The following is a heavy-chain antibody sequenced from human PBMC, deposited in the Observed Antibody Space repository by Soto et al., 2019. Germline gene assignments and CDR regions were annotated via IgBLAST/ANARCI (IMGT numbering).Heavy chain of an antibody. CDR2: ISSSSSYI. Sequence: EVQLVESGGGLVKPGGSLRLSCAASGFTFSSYSMNWVRQAPGKGLEWVSSISSSSSYIYYADSVKGRFTISRDNAKNSLYLQMNSLRAEDTAVSYCARGPPYYDILTGSGSYWGQGTLVTVSS. CDR3: ARGPPYYDILTGSGSY. CDR1: GFTFSSYS. J-gene: IGHJ4*02. D-gene: IGHD3-9*01. V-gene: IGHV3-21*01.